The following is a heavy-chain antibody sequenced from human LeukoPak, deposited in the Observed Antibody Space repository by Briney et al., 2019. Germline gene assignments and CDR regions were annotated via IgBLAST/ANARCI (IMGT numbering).Heavy chain of an antibody. Sequence: SETLSLXCTVSGGSISSSSYYWGWLRQPPGKGLERIGSIYSSGSTYYNPSLKSRVTISVDTSKNQFSLKLSSVTAADSAVYYWARHRGSSFAGLAYWGQGTLVTVSS. D-gene: IGHD6-6*01. CDR3: ARHRGSSFAGLAY. CDR2: IYSSGST. V-gene: IGHV4-39*01. CDR1: GGSISSSSYY. J-gene: IGHJ4*02.